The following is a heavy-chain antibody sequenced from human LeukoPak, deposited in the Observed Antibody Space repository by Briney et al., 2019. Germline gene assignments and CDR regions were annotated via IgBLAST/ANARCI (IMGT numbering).Heavy chain of an antibody. V-gene: IGHV4-30-4*01. Sequence: SQTLSLTCTVSGDSINSGDYYWSWIRQHPGKGLEWMRNIYNSENIYYNESLKIRVTISIDMPKNQFSLKLSSVTAADTAVYYCARVRVVCSYINYPIWIDPWGRGTLVTVSS. CDR2: IYNSENI. J-gene: IGHJ5*02. CDR3: ARVRVVCSYINYPIWIDP. CDR1: GDSINSGDYY. D-gene: IGHD4-11*01.